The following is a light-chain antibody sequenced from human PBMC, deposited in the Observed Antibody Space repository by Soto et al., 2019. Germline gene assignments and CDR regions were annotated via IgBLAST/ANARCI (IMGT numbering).Light chain of an antibody. CDR3: QETNYHT. CDR2: GAS. Sequence: DIQMTQSPSTLSASVGDTVTITCRASQSISTSLAWYQQKPGKAPNLLISGASTLEEGVPSRFRGSGSGTEFTLTITSLQTDDFATYYCQETNYHTFGQGTKLEIK. CDR1: QSISTS. V-gene: IGKV1-5*01. J-gene: IGKJ2*01.